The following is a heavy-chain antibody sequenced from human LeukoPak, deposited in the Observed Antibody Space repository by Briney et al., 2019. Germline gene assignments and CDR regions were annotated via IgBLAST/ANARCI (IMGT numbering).Heavy chain of an antibody. CDR3: AREGRWLQSFDY. CDR1: GFTLSSYW. Sequence: PGGSLRLSCAASGFTLSSYWMSWVRQAPGKGLEWVANIKQDGSEKYYVDSVKGRFTISRDNAKNSLYLQMNSLRAEDTAVYYCAREGRWLQSFDYWGQGTLVTVSS. D-gene: IGHD5-24*01. CDR2: IKQDGSEK. V-gene: IGHV3-7*01. J-gene: IGHJ4*02.